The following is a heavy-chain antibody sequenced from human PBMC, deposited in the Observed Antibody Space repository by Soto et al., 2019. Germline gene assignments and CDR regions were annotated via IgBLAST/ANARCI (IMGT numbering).Heavy chain of an antibody. CDR2: IIPIFGRG. J-gene: IGHJ6*02. CDR1: GDSFISYA. CDR3: ARDGSNVETAMVSQYYYGMDV. D-gene: IGHD5-18*01. Sequence: QVQLVQSGAEVRKPGSSVKVSCKVSGDSFISYAISWVRQAPGQGLEWMGGIIPIFGRGNYAQRFQGRVAITADESTSTVHMELSGLRSEDTAVYYCARDGSNVETAMVSQYYYGMDVWGQGNTVTVSS. V-gene: IGHV1-69*12.